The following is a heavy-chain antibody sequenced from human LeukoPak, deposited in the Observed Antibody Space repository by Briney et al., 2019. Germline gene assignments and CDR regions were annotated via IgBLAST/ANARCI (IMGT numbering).Heavy chain of an antibody. V-gene: IGHV1-18*04. J-gene: IGHJ4*02. D-gene: IGHD6-19*01. CDR1: GYTFTGYY. CDR2: ISAYNGNT. Sequence: ASVKVSCKASGYTFTGYYMHWVRQAPGQGLEGMGWISAYNGNTNYAQKYQGRITMTTDTSTSTAYMELRSLRSDDTAVYYCARDLKMGYSSGSYSWGTGSSNDYWGQGTLVTVSS. CDR3: ARDLKMGYSSGSYSWGTGSSNDY.